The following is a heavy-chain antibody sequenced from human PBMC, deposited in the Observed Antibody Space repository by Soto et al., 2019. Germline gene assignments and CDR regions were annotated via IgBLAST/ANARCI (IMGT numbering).Heavy chain of an antibody. CDR3: ARGPYFYISESIGGMDV. D-gene: IGHD3-10*01. CDR1: GFTFSTYW. Sequence: PGGSLRLSCAASGFTFSTYWMHWVRQSPGKGLVWVARINSDGTTANYADSVRGRFSISRDNAKKTLDLQMNSLRVEDTAVYYCARGPYFYISESIGGMDVWGQGTTVTVSS. J-gene: IGHJ6*02. CDR2: INSDGTTA. V-gene: IGHV3-74*01.